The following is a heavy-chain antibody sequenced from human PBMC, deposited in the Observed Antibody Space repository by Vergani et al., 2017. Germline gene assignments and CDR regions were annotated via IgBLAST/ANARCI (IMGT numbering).Heavy chain of an antibody. V-gene: IGHV4-39*07. CDR3: ARDRRLIAVAGTGAFDI. D-gene: IGHD6-19*01. CDR2: IYYSGST. J-gene: IGHJ3*02. Sequence: QLQLQESGPGLVKPSETLSLTCTVSGGSISSSSYYWGWIRQPPGKGLEWIGSIYYSGSTSYNPSLKSRVTISVDTSKNQFSLKLSPVTAADTAVYYCARDRRLIAVAGTGAFDIWGEGTMVTVSS. CDR1: GGSISSSSYY.